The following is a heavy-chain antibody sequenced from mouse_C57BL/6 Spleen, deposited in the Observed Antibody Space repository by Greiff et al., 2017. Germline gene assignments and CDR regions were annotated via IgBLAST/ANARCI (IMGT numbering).Heavy chain of an antibody. Sequence: EVQLVESGGGLVQSGRSLRLSCATSGFTFSDFYMEWVRQAPGKGLEWIAASRNKANDYTTEYSASVKGRFIVSRDTSQSILYLQMNALRAEDTAIYYCARDATVYWYFDVWGTGTTVTVSS. V-gene: IGHV7-1*01. CDR3: ARDATVYWYFDV. CDR2: SRNKANDYTT. CDR1: GFTFSDFY. J-gene: IGHJ1*03.